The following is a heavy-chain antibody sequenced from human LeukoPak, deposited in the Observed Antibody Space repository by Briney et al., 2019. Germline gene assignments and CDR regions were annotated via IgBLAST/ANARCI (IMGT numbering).Heavy chain of an antibody. CDR3: VREKGLLWFGEHNWFDP. V-gene: IGHV1-8*01. CDR2: MNTNSGNT. D-gene: IGHD3-10*01. CDR1: GYTFTSYD. Sequence: GASVKVSCKASGYTFTSYDINWVRQATGQGLEWMGWMNTNSGNTGYAQKFQGRVTMTRNTSISTAYMELSSLRSEDTAVYYCVREKGLLWFGEHNWFDPWGQGTLVTVSS. J-gene: IGHJ5*02.